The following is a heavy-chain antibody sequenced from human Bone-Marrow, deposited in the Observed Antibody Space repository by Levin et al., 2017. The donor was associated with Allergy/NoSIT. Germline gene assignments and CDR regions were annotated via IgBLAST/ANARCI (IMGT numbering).Heavy chain of an antibody. CDR3: AKGQRSSTSCYDYYYYYMDV. V-gene: IGHV3-23*01. CDR2: ISGSGGST. J-gene: IGHJ6*03. CDR1: GFTFSSYA. Sequence: PGGSLRLSCAASGFTFSSYAMSWVRQAPGKGLEWVSAISGSGGSTYYADSVKGRFTISRDNSKNTLYLQMNSLRAEDTAVYYCAKGQRSSTSCYDYYYYYMDVWGKGTTVTVSS. D-gene: IGHD2-2*01.